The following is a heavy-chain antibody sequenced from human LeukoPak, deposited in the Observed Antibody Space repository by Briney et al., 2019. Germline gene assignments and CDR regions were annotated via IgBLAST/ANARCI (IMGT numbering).Heavy chain of an antibody. CDR2: TRNKANRYTT. CDR1: GFTISDHY. J-gene: IGHJ4*02. V-gene: IGHV3-72*01. CDR3: ARAGDYYSPGDY. Sequence: PGGSLRLSCAASGFTISDHYMDWVRQAPGKGLEWVGRTRNKANRYTTEYAASVKGRFTISRDDSKNSLYLQMNSLKTDDTAVYYCARAGDYYSPGDYWGQGTLVTVSS. D-gene: IGHD3-22*01.